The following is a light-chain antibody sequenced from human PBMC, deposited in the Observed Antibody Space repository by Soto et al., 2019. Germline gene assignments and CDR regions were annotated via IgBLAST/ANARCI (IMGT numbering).Light chain of an antibody. CDR2: DAS. CDR1: QTIGKY. CDR3: QQSFSIPFT. V-gene: IGKV1-39*01. J-gene: IGKJ3*01. Sequence: DIQMTQSPSSLSATVGDRITITFRASQTIGKYLNWYQQEPGRAPKLLIYDASYLQNGVPSRFSGSASGTDFTLSISNLRPEDFAPYYCQQSFSIPFTFGPGTKVNIK.